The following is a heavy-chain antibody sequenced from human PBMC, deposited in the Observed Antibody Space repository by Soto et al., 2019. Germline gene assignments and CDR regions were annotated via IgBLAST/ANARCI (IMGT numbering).Heavy chain of an antibody. J-gene: IGHJ4*02. CDR2: ISGSGGST. CDR1: GFTFSSYA. Sequence: GGSLRLSCAASGFTFSSYAMSWVRQAPGKGLEWVSAISGSGGSTYYADSVKGRFTISRDNSKNTLYLQMNSLRAEDTAVYYCAKAQLWFGELLAQTLFDYWGQGTLVTVSS. D-gene: IGHD3-10*01. CDR3: AKAQLWFGELLAQTLFDY. V-gene: IGHV3-23*01.